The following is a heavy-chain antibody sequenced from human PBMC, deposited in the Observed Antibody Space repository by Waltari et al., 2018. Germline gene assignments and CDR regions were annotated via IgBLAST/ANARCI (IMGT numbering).Heavy chain of an antibody. V-gene: IGHV4-39*01. CDR2: IYYSGST. J-gene: IGHJ6*02. CDR3: ARHPFTFGRVIVPYYYYGMDV. D-gene: IGHD3-16*02. CDR1: GGSISSSSYY. Sequence: QLQLQESGPGLVKPSETLSLTCTVSGGSISSSSYYWGWIRQPPGKGLEWLGSIYYSGSTYYNPSLKSRVTISVDTSKNQFSLKLSSVTAADTAVYYCARHPFTFGRVIVPYYYYGMDVWGQGTTVTVSS.